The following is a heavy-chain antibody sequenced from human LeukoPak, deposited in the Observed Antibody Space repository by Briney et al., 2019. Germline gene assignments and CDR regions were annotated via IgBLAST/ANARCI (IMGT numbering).Heavy chain of an antibody. CDR1: GGSISSYY. CDR2: IYYSGST. D-gene: IGHD1-7*01. CDR3: ARGRGMVELYYFDC. J-gene: IGHJ4*02. V-gene: IGHV4-59*01. Sequence: SETLSLTCTVSGGSISSYYWSWIRQPPGKGLEWIGYIYYSGSTNYNPSLKSRVTISVDTSKNQFSLKLSSVTAADTAVYYCARGRGMVELYYFDCWGQGTLVTVSS.